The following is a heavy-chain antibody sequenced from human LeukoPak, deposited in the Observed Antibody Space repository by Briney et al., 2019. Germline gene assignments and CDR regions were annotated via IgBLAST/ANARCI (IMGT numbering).Heavy chain of an antibody. CDR3: AREETGSGDSFNI. CDR2: ISSSGSTI. V-gene: IGHV3-48*03. Sequence: GGSLRLSCAASGFTFSSYEMNWVRQAPGKGLEWVSYISSSGSTIYYADSVKGRFTISRDNAKKSLYLQMNSLRAEDNAVYYCAREETGSGDSFNIWGQGTMVTVSS. D-gene: IGHD1-26*01. CDR1: GFTFSSYE. J-gene: IGHJ3*02.